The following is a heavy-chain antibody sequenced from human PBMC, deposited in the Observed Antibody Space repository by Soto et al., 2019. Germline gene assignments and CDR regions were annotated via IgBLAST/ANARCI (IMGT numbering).Heavy chain of an antibody. CDR1: GGTFSSYA. CDR2: IIPIFGTA. D-gene: IGHD3-3*01. V-gene: IGHV1-69*13. CDR3: ARARESPFTIFGVVITSFDY. Sequence: ASVKVSCKASGGTFSSYAISWVRQAPGQGLEWMGGIIPIFGTANYAQKFQGRVTITADESTSTAYMELGSLRSEDTAVYYCARARESPFTIFGVVITSFDYWGQGTLVTVSS. J-gene: IGHJ4*02.